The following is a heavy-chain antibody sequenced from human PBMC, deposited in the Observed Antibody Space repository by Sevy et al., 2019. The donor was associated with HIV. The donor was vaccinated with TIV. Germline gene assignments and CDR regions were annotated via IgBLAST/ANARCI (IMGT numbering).Heavy chain of an antibody. CDR3: AREERITIFGVVSSSWFDP. CDR2: IYYSGST. CDR1: GGSISSYY. J-gene: IGHJ5*02. Sequence: SETLSLTCTVSGGSISSYYWSWIRQPPGKGLEWIGYIYYSGSTKYNPSLKSRVTISVDTSKNQFSLKLSSVTAADTAVYYCAREERITIFGVVSSSWFDPWGQGTLVTVSS. D-gene: IGHD3-3*01. V-gene: IGHV4-59*01.